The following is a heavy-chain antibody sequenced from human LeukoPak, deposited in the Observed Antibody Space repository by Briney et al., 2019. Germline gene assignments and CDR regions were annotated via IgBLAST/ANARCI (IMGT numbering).Heavy chain of an antibody. J-gene: IGHJ4*02. Sequence: GGSLRLSCAASGFTFSNAWMSWVRQAPGKGLEWVGRIKSKTDGGTTDYAAPVKGRFTISRDDSKNTLYLQMNSLKTEDTAVYYCTTEVVWWELYVDYWGQGTLVTVSS. D-gene: IGHD1-26*01. V-gene: IGHV3-15*01. CDR2: IKSKTDGGTT. CDR1: GFTFSNAW. CDR3: TTEVVWWELYVDY.